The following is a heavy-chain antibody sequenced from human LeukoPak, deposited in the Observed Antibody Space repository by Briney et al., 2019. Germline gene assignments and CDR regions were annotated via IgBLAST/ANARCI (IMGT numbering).Heavy chain of an antibody. D-gene: IGHD5-18*01. CDR1: GGSISSSNW. CDR2: IYHSGST. J-gene: IGHJ4*02. V-gene: IGHV4-4*02. Sequence: SKTLSLTCAVSGGSISSSNWWSWARQPPGKGLEWIGEIYHSGSTNYNPSLKRRVTISVDKSKNEFSLKLSSVTAADTAVYYCASTMVTDYFDYWGQGTLVTVSS. CDR3: ASTMVTDYFDY.